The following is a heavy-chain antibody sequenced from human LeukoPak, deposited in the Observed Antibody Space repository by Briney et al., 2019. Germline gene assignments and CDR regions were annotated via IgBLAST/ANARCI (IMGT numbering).Heavy chain of an antibody. CDR3: AHSRFSEISPTHISYHMDF. CDR2: IYWDDDY. CDR1: GFSLTASGVG. Sequence: SGPSPSNPTQTLTLTCTFSGFSLTASGVGVGWIRQPPGKALEWLALIYWDDDYRYSPSLKTRLTISKDTSKNQVVLTMTNMDPVDTATYYCAHSRFSEISPTHISYHMDFWGKGTMVTVSS. V-gene: IGHV2-5*02. D-gene: IGHD2-15*01. J-gene: IGHJ6*03.